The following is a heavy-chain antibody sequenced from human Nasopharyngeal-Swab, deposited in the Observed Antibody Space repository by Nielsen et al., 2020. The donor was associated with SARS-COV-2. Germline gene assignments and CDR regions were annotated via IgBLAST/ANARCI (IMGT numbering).Heavy chain of an antibody. J-gene: IGHJ3*02. Sequence: SETLSLTCTVSGGSISGYYWSWIRQPPGKGLEWIGEINHSGSTNYNPSLKSRVTISVDTSKNQFSLKLSSVTAADTAVYYCASLRNDYVWGSYRSPDAFDIWGQGTMVTVSS. CDR3: ASLRNDYVWGSYRSPDAFDI. CDR1: GGSISGYY. D-gene: IGHD3-16*02. CDR2: INHSGST. V-gene: IGHV4-34*01.